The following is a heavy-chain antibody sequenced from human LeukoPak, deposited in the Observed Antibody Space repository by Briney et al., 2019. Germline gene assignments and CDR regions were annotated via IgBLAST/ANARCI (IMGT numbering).Heavy chain of an antibody. CDR1: GYTFTCYY. CDR2: INPNSGGT. Sequence: GASVKVSCKASGYTFTCYYMHWVRQAPGQGLAWMGWINPNSGGTNYAQKLQGRVTMTTDTSTSTAYMELRSLRSDDTAVYYCARGGISPEWAFDIWGQGTMVTVS. D-gene: IGHD2-15*01. J-gene: IGHJ3*02. V-gene: IGHV1-2*02. CDR3: ARGGISPEWAFDI.